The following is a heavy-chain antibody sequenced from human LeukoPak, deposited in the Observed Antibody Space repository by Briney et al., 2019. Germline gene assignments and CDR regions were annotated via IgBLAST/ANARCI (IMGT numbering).Heavy chain of an antibody. J-gene: IGHJ6*02. Sequence: PGGSLRLSCAASGFTFSTFWMNWVRQAPGKGLEWVSYVSKSGDSIYYADSVKGRFTISRDNAKNSLYLQMNSLRAEDTAVYYCARDSRYNTHYYYGMDVWGQGTTVTVSS. V-gene: IGHV3-48*03. CDR2: VSKSGDSI. CDR3: ARDSRYNTHYYYGMDV. CDR1: GFTFSTFW. D-gene: IGHD3-3*01.